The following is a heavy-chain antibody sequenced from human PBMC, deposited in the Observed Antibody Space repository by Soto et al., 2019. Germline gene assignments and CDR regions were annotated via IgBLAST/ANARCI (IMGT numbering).Heavy chain of an antibody. V-gene: IGHV3-30*18. Sequence: QVQLVESGGGVVQPGRSLRLSCAASGFTFSSYGMYWVRQAPGKGLEWVAVISYDGSNKYYADSVKGRFTISRDNSKNTLYLQMNSLRAEDTAVYYCAKGAGFDPWGQGTLVTVSS. CDR2: ISYDGSNK. CDR1: GFTFSSYG. D-gene: IGHD6-13*01. CDR3: AKGAGFDP. J-gene: IGHJ5*02.